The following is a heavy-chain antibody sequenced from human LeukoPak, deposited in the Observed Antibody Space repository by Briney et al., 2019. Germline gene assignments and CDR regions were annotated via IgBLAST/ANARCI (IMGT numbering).Heavy chain of an antibody. Sequence: GGSLRLSCAASGFTFSSYAMHWVRQAPGKGLEWVAVISYDGSNKYYADSVKGRFTISRDNSKNTLYLQMNSLRAEDTAVYYCARSGIAAAGTHFDYWGQGTLVTVPS. CDR1: GFTFSSYA. CDR2: ISYDGSNK. CDR3: ARSGIAAAGTHFDY. J-gene: IGHJ4*02. V-gene: IGHV3-30*04. D-gene: IGHD6-13*01.